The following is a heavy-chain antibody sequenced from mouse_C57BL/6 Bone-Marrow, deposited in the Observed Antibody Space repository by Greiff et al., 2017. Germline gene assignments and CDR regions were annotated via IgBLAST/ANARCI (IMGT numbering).Heavy chain of an antibody. CDR3: AREETTVVFDY. V-gene: IGHV1-69*01. CDR1: GYTFTSYW. CDR2: IDPSDSYT. D-gene: IGHD1-1*01. J-gene: IGHJ2*01. Sequence: QVQLQQPGAELVMPGASVKLSCKASGYTFTSYWMHWVKQRPGQGLEWIGEIDPSDSYTNYNQKFKGKSTLTVDKSSSTAYMQLSSLTSEDSAVYYCAREETTVVFDYWGQGTTLTVSS.